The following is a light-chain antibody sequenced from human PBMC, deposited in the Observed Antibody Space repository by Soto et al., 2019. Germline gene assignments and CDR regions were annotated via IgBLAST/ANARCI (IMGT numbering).Light chain of an antibody. J-gene: IGKJ5*01. CDR3: QQYYSYPLIT. V-gene: IGKV1-5*01. CDR2: HAS. Sequence: IQMTQSPSTLPASIGERVTITCRASQSISNWLAWYQQKPGTAPKVLIYHASNLQSGVPSRFSGSGSGTDFTLTISCLQSEDFATYYCQQYYSYPLITFGQGTRLEIK. CDR1: QSISNW.